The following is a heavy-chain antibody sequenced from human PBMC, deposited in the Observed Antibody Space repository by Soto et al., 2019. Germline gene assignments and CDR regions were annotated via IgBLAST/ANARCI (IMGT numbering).Heavy chain of an antibody. V-gene: IGHV4-39*07. J-gene: IGHJ5*02. Sequence: PSETLSLTCTVSGGSISSSSYYWGWIRQPPGKGLEWIGSIYYSGSTYYNPSLKSRVTISVDTSKNQFSLKLSSVTAADTAVYYCAGAAAGTPVINWFDPWGQGTLVTVSS. CDR3: AGAAAGTPVINWFDP. CDR1: GGSISSSSYY. CDR2: IYYSGST. D-gene: IGHD6-13*01.